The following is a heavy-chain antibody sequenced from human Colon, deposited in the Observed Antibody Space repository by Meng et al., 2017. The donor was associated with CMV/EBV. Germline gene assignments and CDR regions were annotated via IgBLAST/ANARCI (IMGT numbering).Heavy chain of an antibody. D-gene: IGHD3-10*01. CDR3: ARAPSLVRKGFDC. CDR1: GFSFSNYE. Sequence: GESLKISCAASGFSFSNYEMHWVRQAPGKGLEWISYISGSGSTVFYADSVKGRFTVSRDNAKNSLYLQMNSLTAEDTAVYYCARAPSLVRKGFDCWGQGTLVTVSS. J-gene: IGHJ4*02. V-gene: IGHV3-48*03. CDR2: ISGSGSTV.